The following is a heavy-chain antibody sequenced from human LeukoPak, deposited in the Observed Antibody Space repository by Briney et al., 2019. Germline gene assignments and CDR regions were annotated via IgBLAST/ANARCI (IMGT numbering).Heavy chain of an antibody. J-gene: IGHJ5*02. D-gene: IGHD3-3*01. CDR1: GFTFSNAW. CDR2: IKSKTDGGTT. V-gene: IGHV3-15*01. CDR3: TTDPQKYDFLSGYYLNNWFDP. Sequence: PGGSLRLSCAASGFTFSNAWMSWVRQAPGKGLERVGRIKSKTDGGTTDYAAPVKGRFTISRDDSKNTLYLQMNSLKTEDTAVYYCTTDPQKYDFLSGYYLNNWFDPWGQGTLVTVSS.